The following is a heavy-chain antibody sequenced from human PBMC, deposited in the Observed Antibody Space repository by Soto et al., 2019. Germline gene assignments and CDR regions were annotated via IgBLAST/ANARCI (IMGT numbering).Heavy chain of an antibody. CDR2: ISYDGSNK. V-gene: IGHV3-30-3*01. Sequence: QVQLVESGGGVVQPGRSLRLSCAASGFTFSSYAMHWVRQAPGKGLEWVAVISYDGSNKYYADSVKGRFTISRDNSKNTLYLQMNSLRAEDTAVYYCARESHSIVVVVAAYNWFDPWGQGTLVTVSS. CDR3: ARESHSIVVVVAAYNWFDP. D-gene: IGHD2-15*01. CDR1: GFTFSSYA. J-gene: IGHJ5*02.